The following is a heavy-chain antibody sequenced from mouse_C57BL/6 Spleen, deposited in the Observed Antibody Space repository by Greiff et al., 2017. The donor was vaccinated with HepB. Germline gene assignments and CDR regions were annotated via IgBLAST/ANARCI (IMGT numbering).Heavy chain of an antibody. D-gene: IGHD1-1*01. Sequence: EVKLVESEGGLVQPGSSMKLSCTASGFTFSDYYMAWVRQVPEKGLEWVANINYDGSSTYYLDSLKSRFIISRDNAKNILYLQMSSLKSEDTATYYCARDLYYYGSRRSAMDYWGQGTSVTVSS. CDR1: GFTFSDYY. J-gene: IGHJ4*01. CDR3: ARDLYYYGSRRSAMDY. CDR2: INYDGSST. V-gene: IGHV5-16*01.